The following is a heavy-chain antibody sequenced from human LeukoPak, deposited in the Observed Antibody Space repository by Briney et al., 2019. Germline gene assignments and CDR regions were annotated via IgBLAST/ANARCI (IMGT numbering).Heavy chain of an antibody. V-gene: IGHV3-23*01. CDR1: GLTFRNYA. CDR3: AKGGHYSFFGY. Sequence: PGGSLRLSCAASGLTFRNYAMTWVRQAPGKGLEWVSTISGDGTETFFADSVKGRFTISRDNSKSTVSLQMNSLRVEDMAVYYCAKGGHYSFFGYWGQGTLVTVSS. CDR2: ISGDGTET. J-gene: IGHJ4*02. D-gene: IGHD2-15*01.